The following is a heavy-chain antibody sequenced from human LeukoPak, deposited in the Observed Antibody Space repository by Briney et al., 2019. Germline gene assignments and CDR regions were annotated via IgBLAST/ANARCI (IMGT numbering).Heavy chain of an antibody. CDR1: GFTFSGSA. D-gene: IGHD3-22*01. V-gene: IGHV3-73*01. Sequence: GGSLKLSCAASGFTFSGSAMHWVRQASGKGLEWVGRIRSKANSYATAYAASVKGRFTISRDDSKNTAYLQMNSLKTEDTAVYYCTSHTYYYDSSGYYNVDYWGQGTLVTVSS. CDR3: TSHTYYYDSSGYYNVDY. J-gene: IGHJ4*02. CDR2: IRSKANSYAT.